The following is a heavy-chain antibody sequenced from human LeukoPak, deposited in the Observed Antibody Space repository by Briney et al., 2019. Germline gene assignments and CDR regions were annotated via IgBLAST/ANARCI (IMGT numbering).Heavy chain of an antibody. Sequence: PGGSLRLSCTASGFSFSTYAMNWVRQAPGKGLEWVSVIFGNGGGRDYADSVKGQFTISRDNSKSTLYLQMNSLRAEDTAVYYCAKDRTPDGRYEVDYWGRGTLVTVPS. CDR1: GFSFSTYA. CDR2: IFGNGGGR. V-gene: IGHV3-23*01. CDR3: AKDRTPDGRYEVDY. J-gene: IGHJ4*02. D-gene: IGHD3-16*02.